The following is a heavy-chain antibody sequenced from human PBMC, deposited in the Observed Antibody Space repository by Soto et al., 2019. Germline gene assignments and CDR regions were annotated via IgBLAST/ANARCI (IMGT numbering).Heavy chain of an antibody. J-gene: IGHJ4*02. D-gene: IGHD4-17*01. CDR1: GGTFSSYA. Sequence: SVKVSCKASGGTFSSYAISWVRQAPGQGLEWMGWIIAFIGTANYAQKLQGRVTITTDASTSTAYMELRSLRSDDTAVYYCARGGGGDPDDYWGQGTLVTVSS. CDR3: ARGGGGDPDDY. CDR2: IIAFIGTA. V-gene: IGHV1-69*05.